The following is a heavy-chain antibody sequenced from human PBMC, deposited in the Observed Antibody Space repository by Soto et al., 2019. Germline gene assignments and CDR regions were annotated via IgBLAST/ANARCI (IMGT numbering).Heavy chain of an antibody. V-gene: IGHV1-69*06. CDR2: IIPIFGTA. D-gene: IGHD3-16*01. CDR3: ARGGYALYGMDV. J-gene: IGHJ6*02. CDR1: GGTFSSYA. Sequence: QVQLVQSGAEVKKPGSSVKVSCKASGGTFSSYAISWVRQAPGQGLEWMGGIIPIFGTANYAQKFQGRVTITADKYTRTADMELSSLRSEDPAVYYCARGGYALYGMDVWGQGTTVTVSS.